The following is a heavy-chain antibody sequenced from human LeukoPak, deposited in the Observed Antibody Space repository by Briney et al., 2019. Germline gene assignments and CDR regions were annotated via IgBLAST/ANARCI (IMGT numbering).Heavy chain of an antibody. D-gene: IGHD1-26*01. CDR1: GGSISSSSYY. CDR3: ARDGGEGATGY. CDR2: IYYSGST. V-gene: IGHV4-39*07. Sequence: SETLSLTCTVSGGSISSSSYYWGWIRQPPGKGLEWIGSIYYSGSTYYNPSLKSRVTISVDTSKNQFSLKLSSVTAADTAVYYCARDGGEGATGYWGQGTLVTVSS. J-gene: IGHJ4*02.